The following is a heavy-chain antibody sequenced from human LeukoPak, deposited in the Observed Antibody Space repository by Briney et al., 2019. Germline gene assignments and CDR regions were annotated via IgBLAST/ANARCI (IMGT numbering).Heavy chain of an antibody. CDR2: FDPEDGET. D-gene: IGHD3-10*01. J-gene: IGHJ5*02. CDR3: ATEIWGMVRGRDVDQNWFDP. CDR1: GYTLTEIS. V-gene: IGHV1-24*01. Sequence: ASVKVSCKVSGYTLTEISMHWVRQAPGKGLEWMGGFDPEDGETIYAQKFQGRVTMTEDTSTDTAYMELSSLRSEDTAVYYRATEIWGMVRGRDVDQNWFDPWGQGTLVTVSS.